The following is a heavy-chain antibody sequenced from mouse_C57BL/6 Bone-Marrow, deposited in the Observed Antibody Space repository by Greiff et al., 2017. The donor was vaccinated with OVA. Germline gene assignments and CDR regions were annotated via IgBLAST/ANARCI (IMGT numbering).Heavy chain of an antibody. V-gene: IGHV5-12*01. CDR1: GFTFSDYY. CDR2: ISNGGGST. CDR3: ARHGSSGYDAMDY. Sequence: EVQRVESGGGLVQPGGSLKLSCAASGFTFSDYYMYWVRQTPEKRLEWVAYISNGGGSTYYQDTVKGRFTISRDNAKNTLYLQMSRLKSEDTAMYYCARHGSSGYDAMDYWGQGTSVTVSS. J-gene: IGHJ4*01. D-gene: IGHD3-2*02.